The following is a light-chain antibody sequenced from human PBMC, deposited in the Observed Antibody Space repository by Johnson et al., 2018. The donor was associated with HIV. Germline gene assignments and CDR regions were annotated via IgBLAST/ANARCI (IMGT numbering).Light chain of an antibody. CDR1: SSNIENYF. V-gene: IGLV1-51*02. CDR3: GVWDASLSPHYV. Sequence: QSVLTQPPSVSAAPGQRVNFSCSGNSSNIENYFVSWYQQLPGAAPRLLIYEDNKRPSGIPDRFSGSKSGASATLGITGLQTGDEADYYCGVWDASLSPHYVFGTGTKVTGL. J-gene: IGLJ1*01. CDR2: EDN.